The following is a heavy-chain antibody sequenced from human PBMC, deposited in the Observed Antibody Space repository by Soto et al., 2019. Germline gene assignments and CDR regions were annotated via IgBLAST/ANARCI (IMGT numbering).Heavy chain of an antibody. V-gene: IGHV3-9*01. D-gene: IGHD3-16*01. J-gene: IGHJ6*02. CDR2: INWNSGSI. CDR3: SKEKGFGGVRKGMDV. Sequence: EVQLVESGGGLVQPGRSLRLSCAASGFTFDDYAMHWVRQAPGKGLEWVSGINWNSGSIGYADSVKGRFTISRDNAKNSLYLQMNSLRTEATALYYCSKEKGFGGVRKGMDVWGQGTTVTVSS. CDR1: GFTFDDYA.